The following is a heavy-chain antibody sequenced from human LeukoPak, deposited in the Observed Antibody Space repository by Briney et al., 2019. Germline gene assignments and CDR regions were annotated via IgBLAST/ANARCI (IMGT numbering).Heavy chain of an antibody. D-gene: IGHD2-21*01. CDR2: ISGSGGST. CDR3: AKFLPTHIVVANYYFDY. V-gene: IGHV3-23*01. Sequence: GGSLRLSCAASGFTFSSYAMSWVRQAPGKGLEWVSAISGSGGSTYYADSVKGRFTISRDNSKNTLYLQMNSLRAEDSAVYYCAKFLPTHIVVANYYFDYWGQGTLVTVSS. J-gene: IGHJ4*02. CDR1: GFTFSSYA.